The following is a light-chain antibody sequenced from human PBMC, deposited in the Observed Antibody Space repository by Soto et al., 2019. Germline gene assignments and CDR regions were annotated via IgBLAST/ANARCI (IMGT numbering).Light chain of an antibody. J-gene: IGLJ1*01. Sequence: QSVLTQPASVSGSPGQSITISCTGNSSDVGGYSFVSWFQQHPGKAPKPIIYEVSNRPSGVSNRFSGSKSGNTASLTISGLQAEDEADYYCSSYTSNRTYVFGTGTQLTVL. V-gene: IGLV2-14*01. CDR2: EVS. CDR3: SSYTSNRTYV. CDR1: SSDVGGYSF.